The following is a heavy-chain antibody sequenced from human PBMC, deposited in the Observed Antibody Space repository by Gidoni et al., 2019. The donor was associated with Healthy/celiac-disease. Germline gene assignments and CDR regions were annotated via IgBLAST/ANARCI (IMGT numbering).Heavy chain of an antibody. CDR1: GYTFTSYG. V-gene: IGHV1-18*01. Sequence: QVQLVQSGAEVEKPGASVKVSCKASGYTFTSYGIRWVRQAPGQGLEWMGWISAYNGNTKYAQKLQGRVTMTTDTSTSTAYMELRSLRSEDTAVYYCARDRRSGYCSGGSCYVVGDFSWFDPWGQGTLVTVSS. D-gene: IGHD2-15*01. J-gene: IGHJ5*02. CDR2: ISAYNGNT. CDR3: ARDRRSGYCSGGSCYVVGDFSWFDP.